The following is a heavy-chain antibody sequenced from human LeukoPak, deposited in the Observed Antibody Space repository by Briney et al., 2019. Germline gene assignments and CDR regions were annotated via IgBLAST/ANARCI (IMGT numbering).Heavy chain of an antibody. D-gene: IGHD1-26*01. J-gene: IGHJ5*02. CDR3: AKDQGSYYDNWFDP. Sequence: GGSLRLSCAASGFTFSSYAMSWVRQAPGKGLEWVSAISGSGGSTYYADSVKGRFAISRDNSKNTLYLQMNSLRAEDTAVYYCAKDQGSYYDNWFDPWGQGTLVTVSS. CDR1: GFTFSSYA. V-gene: IGHV3-23*01. CDR2: ISGSGGST.